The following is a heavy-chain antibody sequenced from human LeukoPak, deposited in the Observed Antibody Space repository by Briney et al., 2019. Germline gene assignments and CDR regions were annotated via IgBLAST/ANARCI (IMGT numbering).Heavy chain of an antibody. CDR3: ATAAAIRWFDP. V-gene: IGHV4-30-2*01. Sequence: SQTLSLTCTVSGGSISSGGYYWSWIRQPPGKGLEWIGYIYHSGSTYYNPSLKSRVTISVDRSKNQFSLKLSSVTAADTAVYYCATAAAIRWFDPWGQGTLVTVSS. J-gene: IGHJ5*02. CDR1: GGSISSGGYY. CDR2: IYHSGST. D-gene: IGHD2-2*01.